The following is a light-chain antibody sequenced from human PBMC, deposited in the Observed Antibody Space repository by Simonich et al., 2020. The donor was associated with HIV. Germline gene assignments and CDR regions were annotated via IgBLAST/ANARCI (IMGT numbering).Light chain of an antibody. Sequence: IVMTQSPDSLAVSLGERATINCKSSQCVLYSSNNKNYLAWYKQKPVQPPKLLIYWASTRESGVPDRFSGSGSGTDFTLTISSLQAEDVAVYYCQQYYSTPYTFGQGTKLEIK. V-gene: IGKV4-1*01. CDR1: QCVLYSSNNKNY. CDR3: QQYYSTPYT. J-gene: IGKJ2*01. CDR2: WAS.